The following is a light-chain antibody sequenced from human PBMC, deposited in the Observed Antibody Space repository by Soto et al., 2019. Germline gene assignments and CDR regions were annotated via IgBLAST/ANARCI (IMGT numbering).Light chain of an antibody. CDR3: VSYTDTDTLV. CDR1: DTDFGQDKS. Sequence: QSALTQPASVSGSRGQSIIISCVGRDTDFGQDKSVSWYQQGPGQAPKLLIFEVTNRPSGVSKRFSGSRSGNTASLTFSGLQPDDEGDYFCVSYTDTDTLVFGTGTKLTVL. V-gene: IGLV2-14*01. J-gene: IGLJ1*01. CDR2: EVT.